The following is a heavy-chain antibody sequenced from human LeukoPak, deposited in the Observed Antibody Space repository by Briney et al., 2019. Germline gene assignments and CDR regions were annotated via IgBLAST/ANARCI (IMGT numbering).Heavy chain of an antibody. Sequence: PSETLSLTCTVSGGSISSYYWSWIRQPPGKGLEWIGYIYYSGSTNYNPSLKSRVTISVDTSKNQFSLKLSSVTAADTAVYYCARGGGVRKSYYYYMDVWGKGTTVTVSS. D-gene: IGHD1-14*01. CDR3: ARGGGVRKSYYYYMDV. V-gene: IGHV4-59*01. CDR1: GGSISSYY. CDR2: IYYSGST. J-gene: IGHJ6*03.